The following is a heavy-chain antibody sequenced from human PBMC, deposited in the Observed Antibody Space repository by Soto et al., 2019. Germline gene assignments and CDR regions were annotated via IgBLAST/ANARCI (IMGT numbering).Heavy chain of an antibody. CDR2: IRSKAYGGTT. CDR3: TRTGEGPPRITIFGVVIMNYGMDV. Sequence: LRLSCTASGFTFGGYAMSWVRQAPGKGLEWVGFIRSKAYGGTTEYAASVKGRFTISRDDSKSIAYLQMNSLKTEDTAVYYCTRTGEGPPRITIFGVVIMNYGMDVWGQGTTVTVSS. V-gene: IGHV3-49*04. D-gene: IGHD3-3*01. J-gene: IGHJ6*02. CDR1: GFTFGGYA.